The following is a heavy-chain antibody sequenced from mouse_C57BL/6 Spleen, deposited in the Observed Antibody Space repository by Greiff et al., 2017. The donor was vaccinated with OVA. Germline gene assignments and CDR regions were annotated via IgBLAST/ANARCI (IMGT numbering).Heavy chain of an antibody. CDR1: GYSITSGYY. CDR3: ARVAYLYDGYYSYYFDY. Sequence: EVQLQESGPGLVKPSQSLSLTCSVTGYSITSGYYWNWIRQFPGNKLEWMGYISYDGSNNYNPSLKNRISITRDTSKNQFFLKLNSVTTEDTATYYCARVAYLYDGYYSYYFDYWGQGTTLTVSS. D-gene: IGHD2-3*01. CDR2: ISYDGSN. V-gene: IGHV3-6*01. J-gene: IGHJ2*01.